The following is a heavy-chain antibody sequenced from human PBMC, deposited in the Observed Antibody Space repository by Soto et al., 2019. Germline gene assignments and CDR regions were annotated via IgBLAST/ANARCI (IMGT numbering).Heavy chain of an antibody. CDR2: ISGSGGST. Sequence: EVQLLESGGGLVQPGGSLRLSCAASGFTFSSYAMSWVRQAPGKGLEWVSAISGSGGSTYYADSVKGRFTISRDNSKNTLYVQMNSLRAEDTAVYYCAKDFREIGPAARDIMVNWFDPWGQGTLVTVSS. V-gene: IGHV3-23*01. CDR3: AKDFREIGPAARDIMVNWFDP. D-gene: IGHD2-2*01. CDR1: GFTFSSYA. J-gene: IGHJ5*02.